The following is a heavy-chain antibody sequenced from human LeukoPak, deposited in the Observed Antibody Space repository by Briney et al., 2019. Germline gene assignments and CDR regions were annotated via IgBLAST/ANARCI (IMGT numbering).Heavy chain of an antibody. CDR3: ARDRLTRYFDLYGYYGMDV. J-gene: IGHJ6*02. D-gene: IGHD3-9*01. CDR1: GYTFTSYA. Sequence: ASVKVSCKASGYTFTSYAMNWVRQAPGQGLEWMGWINTNTGNPTYAQGFTGRFVFSLDTSVSTAYLQISSLKAEDTAVYYCARDRLTRYFDLYGYYGMDVWGQGTTVTVSS. CDR2: INTNTGNP. V-gene: IGHV7-4-1*02.